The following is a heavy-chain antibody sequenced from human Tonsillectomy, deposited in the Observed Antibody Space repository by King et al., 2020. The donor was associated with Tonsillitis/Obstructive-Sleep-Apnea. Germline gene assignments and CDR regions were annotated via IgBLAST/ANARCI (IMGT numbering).Heavy chain of an antibody. CDR3: ARDLSSSPYNWFDP. CDR1: GGSISSYY. V-gene: IGHV4-4*07. D-gene: IGHD6-13*01. Sequence: VQLQESGPGLVKPSETLSLTCTVSGGSISSYYWSWIRQPAGKGLEWIGLIDTSGNTNYNPSLKTRVTMSVDTSKNQFSLKLSSVTAAHTAVYYCARDLSSSPYNWFDPWGQGILVTVSS. CDR2: IDTSGNT. J-gene: IGHJ5*02.